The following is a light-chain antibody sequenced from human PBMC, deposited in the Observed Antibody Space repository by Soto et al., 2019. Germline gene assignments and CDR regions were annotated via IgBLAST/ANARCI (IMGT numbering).Light chain of an antibody. V-gene: IGKV3-20*01. Sequence: IVSPQSPATPSLSTGERATLFCRASQSVSSCLAWYQQKPGQARRLLSDGVFSRAAGIPDRFSGSGSGTALTLTISRLEPEEFAVYHCHQYDSRTFGQGTKVDIK. CDR2: GVF. CDR3: HQYDSRT. CDR1: QSVSSC. J-gene: IGKJ1*01.